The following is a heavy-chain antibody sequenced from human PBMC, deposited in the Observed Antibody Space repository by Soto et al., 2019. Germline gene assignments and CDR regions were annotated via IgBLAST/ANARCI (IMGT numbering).Heavy chain of an antibody. CDR2: IYYSGST. V-gene: IGHV4-59*08. Sequence: SETLSLTCTVSGGSISSYYWSWIRQPPGKGLEWIGYIYYSGSTNYNPSLKSRVTISVDTSKNQFSLKLSSVTAADTAVYYCARHPGIAALLFDYWGQGTLVTVSS. J-gene: IGHJ4*02. CDR1: GGSISSYY. CDR3: ARHPGIAALLFDY. D-gene: IGHD6-13*01.